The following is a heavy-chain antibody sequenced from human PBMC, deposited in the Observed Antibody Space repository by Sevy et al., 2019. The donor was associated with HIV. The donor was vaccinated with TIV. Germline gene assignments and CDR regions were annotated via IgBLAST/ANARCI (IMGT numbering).Heavy chain of an antibody. V-gene: IGHV3-23*01. Sequence: GGSRRLSCAASGFTFRNYALGWVRQAPGKGLEWVSALSGSGDNAYYADSVKGRFTISRDNSKNTLNLQMKSLRAEDTAMYYCAKDIAGAYTYGYDSANFDYWGQGTLVTVSS. CDR3: AKDIAGAYTYGYDSANFDY. D-gene: IGHD5-18*01. J-gene: IGHJ4*02. CDR2: LSGSGDNA. CDR1: GFTFRNYA.